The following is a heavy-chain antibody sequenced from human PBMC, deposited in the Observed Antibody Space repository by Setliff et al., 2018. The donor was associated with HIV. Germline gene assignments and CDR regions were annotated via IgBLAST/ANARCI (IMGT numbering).Heavy chain of an antibody. CDR2: FIPILGIA. Sequence: SVKVSCKPSGYTFTTYGLSWVRQAPGQGLEWMGGFIPILGIANSVHKFQGRLTITADKFTSTVYMELSSLRSEDTAVYYCAREPSGSGNYFYFDYWGQGTLVTVS. D-gene: IGHD1-26*01. CDR3: AREPSGSGNYFYFDY. CDR1: GYTFTTYG. V-gene: IGHV1-69*10. J-gene: IGHJ4*02.